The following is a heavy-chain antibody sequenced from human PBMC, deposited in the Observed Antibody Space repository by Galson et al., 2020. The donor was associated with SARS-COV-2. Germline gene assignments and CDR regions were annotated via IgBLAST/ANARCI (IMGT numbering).Heavy chain of an antibody. V-gene: IGHV3-30*18. J-gene: IGHJ4*02. CDR2: ISYDGSNK. D-gene: IGHD2-2*01. Sequence: GESLKISCAASGFTFSSYGMHWVRQAPGKGLEWVAVISYDGSNKYYADSVKGRFTISRDNSKNTLYLQMNSLRAEDTAVYYCAKDVLMVPAAILLSYFDYWGQGTLVTVSS. CDR3: AKDVLMVPAAILLSYFDY. CDR1: GFTFSSYG.